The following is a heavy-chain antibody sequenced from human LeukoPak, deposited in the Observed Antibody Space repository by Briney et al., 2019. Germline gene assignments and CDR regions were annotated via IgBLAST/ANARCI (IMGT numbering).Heavy chain of an antibody. CDR3: ARGHAMVTSFGMDV. D-gene: IGHD5-18*01. CDR2: IYYSGST. Sequence: PSETLSLTCTVPGGSIRSSSYYWGWIRQPPGKGLEGMGSIYYSGSTYYNPSLKSRVTISVDTSKNQFSLKLSSVTAADTAVYYCARGHAMVTSFGMDVWGQGTTVTVSS. J-gene: IGHJ6*02. V-gene: IGHV4-39*01. CDR1: GGSIRSSSYY.